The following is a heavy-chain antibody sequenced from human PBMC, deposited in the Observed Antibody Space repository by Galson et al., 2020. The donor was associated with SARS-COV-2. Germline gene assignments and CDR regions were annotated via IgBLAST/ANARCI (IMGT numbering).Heavy chain of an antibody. CDR1: GYTFTGYY. CDR2: INPNSGGT. V-gene: IGHV1-2*02. D-gene: IGHD6-13*01. Sequence: ASVKVSCKASGYTFTGYYMHWVRQAPGQGLEWMGWINPNSGGTNYAQKFQGRVTMTRDTSISTAYMELSRLRSDDTAVYYCARVGKGIAAAGWYYYYGMDVWGQGTMVTVSS. J-gene: IGHJ6*02. CDR3: ARVGKGIAAAGWYYYYGMDV.